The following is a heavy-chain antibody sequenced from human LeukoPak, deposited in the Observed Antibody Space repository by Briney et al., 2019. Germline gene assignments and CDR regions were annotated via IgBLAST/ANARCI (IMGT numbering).Heavy chain of an antibody. CDR2: ICGSGGAT. V-gene: IGHV3-23*01. D-gene: IGHD1-26*01. CDR1: VFPFSSYA. Sequence: GGSLRLSCEGSVFPFSSYAMSWVRQAPGRGVEWVSYICGSGGATYYADSVKGRFTISRDNSKNTLFLQKNSLRDEETAVYFCAKDRRGSTTPSLFDDWGRGTLVTVSS. J-gene: IGHJ4*02. CDR3: AKDRRGSTTPSLFDD.